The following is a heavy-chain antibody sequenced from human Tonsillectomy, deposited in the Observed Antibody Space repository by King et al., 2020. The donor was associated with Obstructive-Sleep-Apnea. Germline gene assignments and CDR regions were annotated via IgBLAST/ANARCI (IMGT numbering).Heavy chain of an antibody. V-gene: IGHV3-48*04. D-gene: IGHD2-2*03. CDR3: ARGWTLLVNAAKFAF. J-gene: IGHJ4*02. CDR2: IGSSGTTI. Sequence: VQLVESGGALVQPGGSLRLSCAASGFTFSSYNMHWVRQAPGKGLEWVSYIGSSGTTIYYADSVKGRFTISRDNAKNSLYLQMNSLRAEDTAVYYCARGWTLLVNAAKFAFWGQGTLVTVSS. CDR1: GFTFSSYN.